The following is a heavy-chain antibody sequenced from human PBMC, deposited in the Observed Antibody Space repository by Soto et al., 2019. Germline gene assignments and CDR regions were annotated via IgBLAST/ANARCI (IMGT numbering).Heavy chain of an antibody. Sequence: SVKVSCKASGGTFSSYAISWVRQAPGQGLEWMGGIIPIFGTANYAQKFQGRLTITADESTSTAYMELSSLRSEDTAVYYCASNLRSSWHGDYFDYWGQGTLVTVSS. CDR3: ASNLRSSWHGDYFDY. V-gene: IGHV1-69*13. D-gene: IGHD6-13*01. CDR2: IIPIFGTA. CDR1: GGTFSSYA. J-gene: IGHJ4*02.